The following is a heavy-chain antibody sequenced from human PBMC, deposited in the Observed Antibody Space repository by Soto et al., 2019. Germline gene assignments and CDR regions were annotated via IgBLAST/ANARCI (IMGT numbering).Heavy chain of an antibody. CDR2: INHSGST. D-gene: IGHD3-10*01. Sequence: QVQLQQWGAGLLKPSETLSLTCAVYGGSFSGYYWSWIRQPPGKGLEWIGEINHSGSTNYTPSLKRRVTISVDTTKNQFSLKLSSVTAADTAVYYCARSYGSGSYFQHWGQGTLVTVSS. V-gene: IGHV4-34*01. CDR1: GGSFSGYY. J-gene: IGHJ1*01. CDR3: ARSYGSGSYFQH.